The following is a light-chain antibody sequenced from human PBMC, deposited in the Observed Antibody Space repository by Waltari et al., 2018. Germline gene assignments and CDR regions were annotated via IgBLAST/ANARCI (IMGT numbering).Light chain of an antibody. J-gene: IGKJ2*01. CDR1: QSVSSN. CDR3: QQYNNWPPYT. V-gene: IGKV3-15*01. Sequence: EIVMTQPPATLSVSPGERATLSCRASQSVSSNLAWYQQKPAQAPRLLIYGASTRATGIPARFSGSGSGTDFTLTISSLQSEDFAVYYCQQYNNWPPYTFGQGTKLEIK. CDR2: GAS.